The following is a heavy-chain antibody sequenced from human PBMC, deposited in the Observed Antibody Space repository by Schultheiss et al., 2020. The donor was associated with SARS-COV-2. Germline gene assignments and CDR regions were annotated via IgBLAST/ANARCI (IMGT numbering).Heavy chain of an antibody. Sequence: GGSLRLSCAASGFTFSSYAMSWVRQAPGKGLEWVSAISGSGGSTYYADSVKGRFTISRDNSKNTLYLQMNSLRAEDTAVYYCAKPFIAAAGIWTEYYYGMDVWGQGTTVTVSS. CDR3: AKPFIAAAGIWTEYYYGMDV. J-gene: IGHJ6*02. D-gene: IGHD6-13*01. V-gene: IGHV3-23*01. CDR1: GFTFSSYA. CDR2: ISGSGGST.